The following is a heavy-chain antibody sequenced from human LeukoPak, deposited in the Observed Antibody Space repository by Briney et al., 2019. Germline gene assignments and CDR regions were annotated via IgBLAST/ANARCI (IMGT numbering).Heavy chain of an antibody. V-gene: IGHV3-21*01. D-gene: IGHD5-18*01. Sequence: SGGSLRLSCAASGFTFSSYSMNWVRQAPGKGLEWVSSISSSSSYIYYADSVKGRFTISRDNAKNSLYLQMNSLRAEDTAVYYCARDPQGYSYTFDYWGQGTLVTVSS. J-gene: IGHJ4*02. CDR1: GFTFSSYS. CDR2: ISSSSSYI. CDR3: ARDPQGYSYTFDY.